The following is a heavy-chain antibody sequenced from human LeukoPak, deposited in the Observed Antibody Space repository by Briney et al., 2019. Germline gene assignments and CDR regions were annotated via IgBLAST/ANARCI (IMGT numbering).Heavy chain of an antibody. J-gene: IGHJ6*03. CDR3: ATSGGDYYYSLDV. V-gene: IGHV1-69*13. D-gene: IGHD3-10*01. CDR1: GGTFSRYA. CDR2: IIPVLGTT. Sequence: SVKVSCKASGGTFSRYAISWVRQAPGQGLEWMGGIIPVLGTTNYAQTFQNKVTITADESTSTTYMELSSLTSEDTAVYYCATSGGDYYYSLDVWGKGTPVTISS.